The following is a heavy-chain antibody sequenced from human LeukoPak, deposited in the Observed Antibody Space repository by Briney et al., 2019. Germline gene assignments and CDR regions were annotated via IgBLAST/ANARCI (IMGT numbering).Heavy chain of an antibody. J-gene: IGHJ4*02. D-gene: IGHD4-17*01. CDR3: ANPGGDYGDQTGDY. CDR2: IYSGGST. CDR1: GFTVSSNY. Sequence: GGSLRLSCAASGFTVSSNYMSWVRQAPGKGLEWVSVIYSGGSTYYADSVKGRFTISRDNSKNTLYLQMNSLRAEDTAVYYCANPGGDYGDQTGDYWGQGTLVTVSS. V-gene: IGHV3-53*01.